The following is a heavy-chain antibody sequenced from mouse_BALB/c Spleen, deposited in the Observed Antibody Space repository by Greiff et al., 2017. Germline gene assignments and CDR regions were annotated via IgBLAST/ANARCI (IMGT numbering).Heavy chain of an antibody. CDR1: GFTFTDYY. Sequence: EVMLVESGGGLVQPGGSLRLSCATSGFTFTDYYMSWVRQPPGKALEWLGFIRNKANGYTTEYSASVKGRFTISRDNSQSILYLQMNTLRAEDSATYYCASDYYGACEYWGQGTLVTVSA. CDR2: IRNKANGYTT. D-gene: IGHD1-1*01. V-gene: IGHV7-3*02. CDR3: ASDYYGACEY. J-gene: IGHJ3*01.